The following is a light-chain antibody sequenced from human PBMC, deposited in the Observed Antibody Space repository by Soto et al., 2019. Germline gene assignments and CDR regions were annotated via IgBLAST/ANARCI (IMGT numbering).Light chain of an antibody. CDR2: EDN. J-gene: IGLJ3*02. CDR3: QSYDATNQV. V-gene: IGLV6-57*01. Sequence: NFMLTQPHSVPESPGKTVIISCTRSSGSIASNYVQWYQQRPGSSPTTVIYEDNQRPSGVPDRFSGSIDSSSNSASLTISGLETEDEADYYCQSYDATNQVFGGGTKVTVL. CDR1: SGSIASNY.